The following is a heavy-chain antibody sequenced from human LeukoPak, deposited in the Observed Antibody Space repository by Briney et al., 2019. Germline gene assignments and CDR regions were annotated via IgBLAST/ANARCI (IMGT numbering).Heavy chain of an antibody. CDR2: IYYSGST. CDR3: ARYSYDILTGYPKGWFDP. D-gene: IGHD3-9*01. Sequence: SETLSLTCTVSGGSISSYYWSWIRQPPGKGLEWIGYIYYSGSTNYNPSLKSRVTISVDTSKNRFSLKLSSVTAADTAVYYCARYSYDILTGYPKGWFDPWGQGTLVTVSS. J-gene: IGHJ5*02. CDR1: GGSISSYY. V-gene: IGHV4-59*01.